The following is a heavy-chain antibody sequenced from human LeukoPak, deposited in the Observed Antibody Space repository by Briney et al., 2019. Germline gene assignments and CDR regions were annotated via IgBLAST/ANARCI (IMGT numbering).Heavy chain of an antibody. Sequence: GGSLRLSCAASGFTFSTYSMNWVRQAPGKGLEWVSSISSSSSYIYYADSVKGRFTISRDNAKNSLYLQMNSLRAEDTAVYYCARDLITGTTDSFDYWGQGTLVTVSS. D-gene: IGHD1-20*01. CDR2: ISSSSSYI. CDR1: GFTFSTYS. V-gene: IGHV3-21*01. J-gene: IGHJ4*02. CDR3: ARDLITGTTDSFDY.